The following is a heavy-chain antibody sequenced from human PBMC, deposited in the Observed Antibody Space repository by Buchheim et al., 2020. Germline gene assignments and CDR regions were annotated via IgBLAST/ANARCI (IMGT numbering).Heavy chain of an antibody. J-gene: IGHJ4*02. Sequence: EVQLLESGGGLVQPGGSLRLSCAASGFTFNTYAMSWVRQAPGKGLEWVSGMSGSSGDTYYADSVKGRFTISRDNSQNTLYFQMNSLRPEDTAVYYCATRGSVVPSAYPFDCWGQGTL. D-gene: IGHD2-2*01. CDR2: MSGSSGDT. V-gene: IGHV3-23*01. CDR3: ATRGSVVPSAYPFDC. CDR1: GFTFNTYA.